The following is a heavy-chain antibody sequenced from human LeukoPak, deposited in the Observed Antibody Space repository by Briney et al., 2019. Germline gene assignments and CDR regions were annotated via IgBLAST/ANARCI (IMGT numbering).Heavy chain of an antibody. Sequence: GGSLRLSCAASGFTFSSYGMHWVRQAPGKGLEWVAVISYDGSNKYYADSVKGQFTISRDNSKNTLYLQMNSLRAEDTAVYYCAKTSYRYSGSYPFDYWGQGTLVTVSS. V-gene: IGHV3-30*18. CDR1: GFTFSSYG. J-gene: IGHJ4*02. D-gene: IGHD1-26*01. CDR2: ISYDGSNK. CDR3: AKTSYRYSGSYPFDY.